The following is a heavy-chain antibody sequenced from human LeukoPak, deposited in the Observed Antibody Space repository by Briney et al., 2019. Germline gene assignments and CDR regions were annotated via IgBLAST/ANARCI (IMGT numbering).Heavy chain of an antibody. D-gene: IGHD3-10*01. V-gene: IGHV3-23*01. J-gene: IGHJ6*02. Sequence: GGSLRLSCAASGFIFSDYGMSWARQAPGEGLEWVSGISGSGGSTYYADYVKSRFASSRDNSNNTLDVQMNSLRVEDTAVYYCAKSGGLSGSGRLAMDVWGQGTTVTVSS. CDR2: ISGSGGST. CDR1: GFIFSDYG. CDR3: AKSGGLSGSGRLAMDV.